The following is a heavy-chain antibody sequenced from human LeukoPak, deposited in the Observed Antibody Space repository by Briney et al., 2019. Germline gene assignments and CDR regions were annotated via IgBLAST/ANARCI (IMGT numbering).Heavy chain of an antibody. CDR2: IKEHGGET. CDR3: ARQILRIWELYYSMTS. Sequence: PGGSLRLSCAASGFTFSTFWMSWVRQPPGKGLELVANIKEHGGETYYLDSVRGRFTISRDNVKNSAYLQMNSLRAEDTAVYYCARQILRIWELYYSMTSGAKGPRSPSP. V-gene: IGHV3-7*01. J-gene: IGHJ6*03. D-gene: IGHD1-7*01. CDR1: GFTFSTFW.